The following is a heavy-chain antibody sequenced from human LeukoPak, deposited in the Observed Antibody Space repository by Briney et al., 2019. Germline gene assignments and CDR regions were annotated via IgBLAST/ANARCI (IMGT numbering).Heavy chain of an antibody. Sequence: GGSLRLSCAASGFTFSSSAMSWVRQAPGKGLEWVSYISSSSSTIYYADSVKGRFTISRDNAKNSLYLQMNSLRAEDTAVYYCARVVDIVATIWFDYWGQGTLVTVSS. D-gene: IGHD5-12*01. CDR1: GFTFSSSA. CDR2: ISSSSSTI. J-gene: IGHJ4*02. CDR3: ARVVDIVATIWFDY. V-gene: IGHV3-48*01.